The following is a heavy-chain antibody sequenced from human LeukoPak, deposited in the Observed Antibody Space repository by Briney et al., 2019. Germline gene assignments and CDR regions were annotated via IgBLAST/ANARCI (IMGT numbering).Heavy chain of an antibody. CDR1: GFTFSHYT. CDR3: VRLGRDGYTYGAAY. Sequence: GGSLRLSCAASGFTFSHYTMNWVRQAPGKGLEWVSSISTSSSFIHYADSVKGRFTISRDNAKTALYLEMNSLRVEDTAFYYCVRLGRDGYTYGAAYWGQGALVTVSS. J-gene: IGHJ1*01. V-gene: IGHV3-21*04. CDR2: ISTSSSFI. D-gene: IGHD5-24*01.